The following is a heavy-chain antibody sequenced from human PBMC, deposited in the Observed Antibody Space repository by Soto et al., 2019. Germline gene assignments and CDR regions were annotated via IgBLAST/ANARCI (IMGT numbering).Heavy chain of an antibody. CDR2: ISGSGGST. CDR3: AKDQTLEYIMITFGGVIVYGWFDP. Sequence: GGSLRLSCAASGFTFSSYAMSWVRQAPGKGLEWVSAISGSGGSTYYADSVKGRFTISRDNSKNTLYLQMNSLRAEDTAVYYCAKDQTLEYIMITFGGVIVYGWFDPWGQGTLVTVSS. D-gene: IGHD3-16*02. J-gene: IGHJ5*02. CDR1: GFTFSSYA. V-gene: IGHV3-23*01.